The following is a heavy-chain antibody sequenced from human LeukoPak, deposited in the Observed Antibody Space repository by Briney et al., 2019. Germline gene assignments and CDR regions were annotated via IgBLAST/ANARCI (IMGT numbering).Heavy chain of an antibody. CDR3: ARGWLEQLFDS. CDR1: GYSISSDYY. CDR2: IYHSGST. Sequence: SETLSLTCTVSGYSISSDYYWGWIRQPPGKGLEWIGTIYHSGSTYYNPSLKSRVTISVDTSKNQFSLKLSSVTAADTAVYYCARGWLEQLFDSWGQGTLVTVSS. D-gene: IGHD5-24*01. V-gene: IGHV4-38-2*02. J-gene: IGHJ4*02.